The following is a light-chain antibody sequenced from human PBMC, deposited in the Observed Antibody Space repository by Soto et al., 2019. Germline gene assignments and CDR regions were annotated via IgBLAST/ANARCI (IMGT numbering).Light chain of an antibody. V-gene: IGLV2-14*03. CDR3: TSYSDGATLLV. CDR1: SSDVGGFDY. CDR2: DAT. J-gene: IGLJ3*02. Sequence: QSALTQPASVSGSPGQSITISCTGTSSDVGGFDYVSWFQHYPGKAPKLIIFDATNRPSGISHRFSGSKSGNTASLTISGLLTEDEADYYCTSYSDGATLLVFGGGTKLTVL.